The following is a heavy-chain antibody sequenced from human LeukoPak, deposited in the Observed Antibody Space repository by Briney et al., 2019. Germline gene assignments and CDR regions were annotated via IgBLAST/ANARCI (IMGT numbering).Heavy chain of an antibody. CDR1: VFTFSKAW. J-gene: IGHJ4*02. Sequence: GGSLRLSCAASVFTFSKAWMSWVRQAPGKGLEWVGRIKSKTDGGTTDYAAPVKGRFTISRDDSKDTLYLQENSLNIDDTAVYYCTTGVPYTSSFLDYWGQGTLVTVSS. V-gene: IGHV3-15*01. CDR3: TTGVPYTSSFLDY. CDR2: IKSKTDGGTT. D-gene: IGHD6-6*01.